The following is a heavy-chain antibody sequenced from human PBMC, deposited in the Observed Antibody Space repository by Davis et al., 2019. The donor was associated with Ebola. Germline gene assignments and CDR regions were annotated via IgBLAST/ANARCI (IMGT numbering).Heavy chain of an antibody. CDR3: ARQVGGYYYDSSGYYLRPDAFDI. V-gene: IGHV4-39*01. Sequence: MPGGSLRLSCTVSGGSVSGYSFYWAWIRQPPGKGLEWIGSFYYAGTINYNPSLKSRATISVDTTKESFSLNLKSVTAADTAVYYCARQVGGYYYDSSGYYLRPDAFDIWGQGTMVTVSS. CDR2: FYYAGTI. CDR1: GGSVSGYSFY. J-gene: IGHJ3*02. D-gene: IGHD3-22*01.